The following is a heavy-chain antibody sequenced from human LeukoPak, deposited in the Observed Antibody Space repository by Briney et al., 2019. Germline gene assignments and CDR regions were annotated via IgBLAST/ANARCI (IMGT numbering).Heavy chain of an antibody. V-gene: IGHV1-69*01. Sequence: SVKVSCKSSVRIYSSYAISWVRQPRGQGLEWMGEIIPILGTANYAHKFQDRVTITADESTSTAYVELSSLRSEHTAVYYCARDRSWARHGASDIWGQGTMVAVSS. CDR2: IIPILGTA. CDR1: VRIYSSYA. D-gene: IGHD7-27*01. J-gene: IGHJ3*02. CDR3: ARDRSWARHGASDI.